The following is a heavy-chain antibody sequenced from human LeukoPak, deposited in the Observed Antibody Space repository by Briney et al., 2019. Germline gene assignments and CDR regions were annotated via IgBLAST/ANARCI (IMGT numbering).Heavy chain of an antibody. Sequence: PSETLSLTCTVSGGSISSYYWSWIRQPAGKGLEWIGRIYTSGSTNYNPSLKSRVTMSVDTSKNQFSLKLSSVTAADTAVYYCARGGQSRLEPVVDYWGQGTLVTVSP. J-gene: IGHJ4*02. CDR2: IYTSGST. CDR3: ARGGQSRLEPVVDY. V-gene: IGHV4-4*07. D-gene: IGHD1-1*01. CDR1: GGSISSYY.